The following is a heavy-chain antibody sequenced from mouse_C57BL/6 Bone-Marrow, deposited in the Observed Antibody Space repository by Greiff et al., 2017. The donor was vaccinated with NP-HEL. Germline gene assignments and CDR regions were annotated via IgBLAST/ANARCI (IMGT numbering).Heavy chain of an antibody. CDR2: IYPGSGST. CDR1: GYTFTSYW. Sequence: QVQLQQPGAELVKPGASVKMSCKASGYTFTSYWITWVKQRPGQGLEWIGDIYPGSGSTKYNEKFKSKATLTVDTSSSTAYMQLSSLTSEDSAVYYCASVDHWYCDVWGTGTTVTVSS. CDR3: ASVDHWYCDV. V-gene: IGHV1-55*01. J-gene: IGHJ1*03.